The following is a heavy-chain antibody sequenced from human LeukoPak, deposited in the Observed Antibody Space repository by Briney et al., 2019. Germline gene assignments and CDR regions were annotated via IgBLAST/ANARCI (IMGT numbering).Heavy chain of an antibody. D-gene: IGHD5-18*01. CDR1: GYTFTGYY. CDR3: ASRGYSYGYAWFTED. J-gene: IGHJ4*02. CDR2: INPNSGGT. Sequence: ASVKVSCKASGYTFTGYYMHWVRQAPGQGLEWMGRINPNSGGTNYAQKFQGRVTMTRDTSISTAYMELSRLRSDDTAVYYCASRGYSYGYAWFTEDWGQGTLVTVSS. V-gene: IGHV1-2*06.